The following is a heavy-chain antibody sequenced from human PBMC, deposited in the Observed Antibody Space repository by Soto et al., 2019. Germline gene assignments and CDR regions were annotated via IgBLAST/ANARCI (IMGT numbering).Heavy chain of an antibody. V-gene: IGHV3-30*18. CDR3: AKTGVLRFLEWPDY. D-gene: IGHD3-3*01. Sequence: PVGSLRLSCAASGFTFSSYGMRWVRQAPGKGLEWVAVISYDGSNKYYADSVKGRFTISRDNSKNTLYLQMNSLRAEDTAVYYCAKTGVLRFLEWPDYWGQGTLVTVSS. J-gene: IGHJ4*02. CDR2: ISYDGSNK. CDR1: GFTFSSYG.